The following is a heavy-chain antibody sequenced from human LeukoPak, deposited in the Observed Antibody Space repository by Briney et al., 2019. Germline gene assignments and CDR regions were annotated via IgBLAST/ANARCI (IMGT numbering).Heavy chain of an antibody. V-gene: IGHV4-39*01. D-gene: IGHD1-26*01. J-gene: IGHJ4*02. CDR3: ARHSGIVGATRAHDY. CDR1: GXSXSSSSYY. Sequence: LSXTCXVXGXSXSSSSYYWGWLRQPPGKGLEWIGSIYYSGSTYYNPSLKSRVTISVDTSKNQFSLKLSSVTAADTAVYYCARHSGIVGATRAHDYWGQGTLVTVSS. CDR2: IYYSGST.